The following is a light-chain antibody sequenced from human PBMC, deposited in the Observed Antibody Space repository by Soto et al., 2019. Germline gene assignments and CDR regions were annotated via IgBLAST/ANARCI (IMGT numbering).Light chain of an antibody. V-gene: IGKV1-5*03. Sequence: DIQMTQSPSTLSASVGDRVTITCRASQSISSWLAWYQQKPGKAPKLLIYKASSLESGVPSRFSGSGSGTEFTLTISILQPDDFATFYWQHYNSYPWTFGQGTKVEIK. CDR2: KAS. CDR1: QSISSW. J-gene: IGKJ1*01. CDR3: QHYNSYPWT.